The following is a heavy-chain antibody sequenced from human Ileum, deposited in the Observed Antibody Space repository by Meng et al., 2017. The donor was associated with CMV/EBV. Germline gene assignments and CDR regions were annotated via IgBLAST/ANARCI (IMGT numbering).Heavy chain of an antibody. V-gene: IGHV1-2*02. D-gene: IGHD7-27*01. J-gene: IGHJ4*02. CDR2: INSMNGDT. CDR1: GYTLTAFF. CDR3: TRDRTGCNFDY. Sequence: QVQLVQSGAEVRKPGASMKVSCKTFGYTLTAFFIHWVRQAPGQGVEWMGWINSMNGDTNYAQKFQGRVTMTSDTSINTAYMELSSLTSDDTAVYFCTRDRTGCNFDYWGQGALVTVSS.